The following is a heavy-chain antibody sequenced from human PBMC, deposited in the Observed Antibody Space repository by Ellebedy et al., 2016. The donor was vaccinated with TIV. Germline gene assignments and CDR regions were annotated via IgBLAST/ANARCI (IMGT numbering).Heavy chain of an antibody. CDR3: ARDGGAGLAPPFDY. V-gene: IGHV4-4*07. J-gene: IGHJ4*02. CDR2: IYTSGST. CDR1: GYSISSGYY. D-gene: IGHD3-16*01. Sequence: SETLSLXXTVSGYSISSGYYWSLIRQPAGKGLEWIGRIYTSGSTNYNPSLKSRVTMSVDTSKNQFSLKLSSVTAADTAVYYCARDGGAGLAPPFDYWGQGTLVTVSS.